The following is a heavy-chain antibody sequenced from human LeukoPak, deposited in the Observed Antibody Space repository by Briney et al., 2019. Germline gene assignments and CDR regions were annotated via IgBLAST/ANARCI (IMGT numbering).Heavy chain of an antibody. CDR2: ISGSGGST. CDR1: GFTFNSYA. Sequence: GGSQRLSCVASGFTFNSYAMSWVRQAPGKGLEWVSAISGSGGSTYYADSVKGRFTISRDNSKNTLYLQMSSLRAEDTAVYYCAKDPTYGSGSYSFDYWGQGTLVTVSS. D-gene: IGHD3-10*01. CDR3: AKDPTYGSGSYSFDY. V-gene: IGHV3-23*01. J-gene: IGHJ4*02.